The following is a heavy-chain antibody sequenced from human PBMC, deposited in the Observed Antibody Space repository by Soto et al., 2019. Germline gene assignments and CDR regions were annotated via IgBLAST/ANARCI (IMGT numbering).Heavy chain of an antibody. J-gene: IGHJ4*02. D-gene: IGHD2-2*01. CDR1: GFTFSSYA. Sequence: GESLKISCAASGFTFSSYAMSWVRQAPGKGLEWVSAISGSGGSTYYADSVKGRFTISRDNSKNTLYLQMNSLRAEDTAVYYCTPRSVILPTARFAYWGQGTLVTVSS. CDR2: ISGSGGST. CDR3: TPRSVILPTARFAY. V-gene: IGHV3-23*01.